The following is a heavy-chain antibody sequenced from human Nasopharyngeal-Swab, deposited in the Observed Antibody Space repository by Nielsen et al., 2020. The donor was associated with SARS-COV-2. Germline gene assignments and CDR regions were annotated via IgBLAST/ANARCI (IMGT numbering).Heavy chain of an antibody. CDR3: ARGTADYSNPSFDY. Sequence: SLKISCEASGFSFGDYFMNWIRQAPGKGLEWVSGINWNSGRKGYADSVKGRFTISRDNAKNSLYLLVNSLRSEDTALYYCARGTADYSNPSFDYWGQGTLVTVPS. J-gene: IGHJ4*02. V-gene: IGHV3-9*01. CDR1: GFSFGDYF. D-gene: IGHD4-11*01. CDR2: INWNSGRK.